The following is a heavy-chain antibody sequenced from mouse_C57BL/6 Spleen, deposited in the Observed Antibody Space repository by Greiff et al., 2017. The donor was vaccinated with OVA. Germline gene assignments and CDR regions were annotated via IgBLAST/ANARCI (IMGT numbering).Heavy chain of an antibody. Sequence: VKLMESGAELVRPGASVTLSCKASGYTFTDYEMHWVKQTPVHGLEWIGAIDPETGGTAYNQKFKGKAILTADKSSSTAYMELRSLTSEDSAVYYCAGGYEYWYFDVWGTGTTVTVSS. CDR3: AGGYEYWYFDV. J-gene: IGHJ1*03. CDR1: GYTFTDYE. D-gene: IGHD2-2*01. CDR2: IDPETGGT. V-gene: IGHV1-15*01.